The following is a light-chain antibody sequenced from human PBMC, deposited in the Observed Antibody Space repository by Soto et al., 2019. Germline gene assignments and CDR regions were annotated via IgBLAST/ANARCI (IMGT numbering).Light chain of an antibody. CDR3: QQSYNTPRT. CDR2: EAS. CDR1: QTIINW. V-gene: IGKV1-5*03. J-gene: IGKJ1*01. Sequence: DIQMTQSPSTLSASVGDRVTITCRASQTIINWLAWYQQKPGKAPKLLIYEASSLESEVPSRFSGSGSETEFTLTINSLQPDDSATYYCQQSYNTPRTFGQGTKVDIK.